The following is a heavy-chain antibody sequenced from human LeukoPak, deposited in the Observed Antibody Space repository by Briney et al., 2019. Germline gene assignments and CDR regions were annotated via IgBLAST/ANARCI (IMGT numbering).Heavy chain of an antibody. D-gene: IGHD5-18*01. Sequence: ASETLSLTCTVSGGSISSSSYYWGWIRQPPGKGLEWIGSIYYSGSTYYNPSLKSRVTISVDTSKNQFSLKLSSVTAADTAVYYCARQPAMAPFDYWGQGTLVTVSS. J-gene: IGHJ4*02. CDR2: IYYSGST. CDR3: ARQPAMAPFDY. CDR1: GGSISSSSYY. V-gene: IGHV4-39*01.